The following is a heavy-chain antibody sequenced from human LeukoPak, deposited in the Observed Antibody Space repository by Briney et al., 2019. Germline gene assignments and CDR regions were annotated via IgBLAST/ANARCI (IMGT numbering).Heavy chain of an antibody. CDR2: IYHSGST. CDR1: GGSISSGDYY. J-gene: IGHJ4*02. D-gene: IGHD1-26*01. Sequence: ASQTLSLTCTVSGGSISSGDYYWGWIRQPPGKGLEWIGSIYHSGSTYYNPSLKSRVTISVDTSKNQFSLKLSSVTAADTAVYYCATEAVGATKLDYWGQGTLVTVSS. V-gene: IGHV4-39*01. CDR3: ATEAVGATKLDY.